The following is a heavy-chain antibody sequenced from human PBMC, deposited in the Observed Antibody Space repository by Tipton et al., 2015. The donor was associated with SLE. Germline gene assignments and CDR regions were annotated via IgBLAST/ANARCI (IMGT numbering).Heavy chain of an antibody. CDR1: GVYISSGGYY. CDR2: IYYGAHGAGT. Sequence: TLSLTSSVSGVYISSGGYYWSWSLQVPGVVLQWIGYIYYGAHGAGTYYNPSLKCRVSILVDTSKNQFTLRLSSATAADPAVYYCARDEGYYDDIWGTYREGSYFDSWGQGTLVTVSS. D-gene: IGHD3-16*02. V-gene: IGHV4-31*03. CDR3: ARDEGYYDDIWGTYREGSYFDS. J-gene: IGHJ4*02.